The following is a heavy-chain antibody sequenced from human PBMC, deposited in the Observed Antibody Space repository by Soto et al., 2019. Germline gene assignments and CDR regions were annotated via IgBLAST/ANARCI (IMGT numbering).Heavy chain of an antibody. CDR1: GFIFRDYL. J-gene: IGHJ4*02. CDR3: ARVATRLQSMEVFEY. Sequence: QVQLVESGGGVVQPGTSLRLSCKASGFIFRDYLIHWVRQAPGKGLEWLAGLSFDGKTEYYADSTRGRFTISRDIPKSTQYLVINNVRREDTAMYYCARVATRLQSMEVFEYWGQGTLVTVPS. CDR2: LSFDGKTE. D-gene: IGHD2-21*02. V-gene: IGHV3-30*03.